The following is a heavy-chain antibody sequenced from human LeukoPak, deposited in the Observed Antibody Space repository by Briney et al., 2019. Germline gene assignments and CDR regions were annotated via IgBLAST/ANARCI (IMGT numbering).Heavy chain of an antibody. Sequence: SETLSLTCTVSGGSVSIGSYYWSWICRPRAKGLEWIGYIYYSGSTNYNPSLKSRVTISVDTSKNQFSLKLSSVTAADTAVYYCARDFRAGMDVWGKGTTVTVSS. J-gene: IGHJ6*04. V-gene: IGHV4-61*01. CDR1: GGSVSIGSYY. CDR2: IYYSGST. CDR3: ARDFRAGMDV.